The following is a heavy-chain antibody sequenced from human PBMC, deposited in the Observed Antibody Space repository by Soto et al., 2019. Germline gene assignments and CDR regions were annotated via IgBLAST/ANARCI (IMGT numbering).Heavy chain of an antibody. CDR1: GASISGYY. D-gene: IGHD1-1*01. Sequence: SETPSLTCTVSGASISGYYWSWIRKSAGKGLEWIGRIYATGTTDYNPSLKSRVMMSVDTSKKQFSLKLRSVTAADTAVYYCVRDGTKTLRDWFDPWGQGISVTVSS. J-gene: IGHJ5*02. CDR2: IYATGTT. V-gene: IGHV4-4*07. CDR3: VRDGTKTLRDWFDP.